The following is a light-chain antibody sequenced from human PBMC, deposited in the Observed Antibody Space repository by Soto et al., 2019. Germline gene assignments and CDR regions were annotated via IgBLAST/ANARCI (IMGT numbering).Light chain of an antibody. J-gene: IGKJ1*01. CDR2: GAS. CDR3: QQYGSSPKT. V-gene: IGKV3-20*01. CDR1: QRVSANY. Sequence: EIVLTQSPGTLSLSPGERATLSCRASQRVSANYLAWYQQKPGQAPRLLIFGASSMATGIPDRFSGSGSGTDFTLTINRLEPEDFAVYYCQQYGSSPKTFGQGTKVEIK.